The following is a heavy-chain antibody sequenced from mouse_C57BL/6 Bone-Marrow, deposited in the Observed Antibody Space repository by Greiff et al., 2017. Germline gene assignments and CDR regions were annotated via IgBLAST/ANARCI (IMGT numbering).Heavy chain of an antibody. V-gene: IGHV1-64*01. Sequence: VQLQQPGAELVKPGASVKLSCKASGYTFTRYWMHWVQQRPGQGLEWIGMIHPNSGSTNYNEKFKSKATLTVDKSSSTAYMQLSSLTSEDSAVLYCARTAYDSNWDYWGQGTTLTVSS. CDR1: GYTFTRYW. CDR3: ARTAYDSNWDY. D-gene: IGHD2-5*01. CDR2: IHPNSGST. J-gene: IGHJ2*01.